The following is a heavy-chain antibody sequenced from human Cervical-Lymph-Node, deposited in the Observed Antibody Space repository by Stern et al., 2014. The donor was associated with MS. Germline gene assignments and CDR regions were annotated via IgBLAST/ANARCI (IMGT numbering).Heavy chain of an antibody. CDR2: IVVVSWDT. CDR1: GFTFTSSA. V-gene: IGHV1-58*02. D-gene: IGHD3-22*01. J-gene: IGHJ3*02. CDR3: ASSTLVVADDAFDI. Sequence: QLVESGPEVKKPGTSGKVSCKASGFTFTSSAMPWVRQARGQRLECIGWIVVVSWDTSYAQKFQERVSITSDMSTSPAYMELSSLRSEDTAVYYCASSTLVVADDAFDIWGQGTMVTVSS.